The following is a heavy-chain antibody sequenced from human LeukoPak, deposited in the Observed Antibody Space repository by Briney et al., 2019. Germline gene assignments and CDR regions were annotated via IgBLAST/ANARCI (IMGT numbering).Heavy chain of an antibody. V-gene: IGHV3-23*01. D-gene: IGHD3-10*01. CDR1: GFTFSSYA. CDR3: AGYYYGSGSYYNPQINWFDP. Sequence: PGGSLGLSCAASGFTFSSYAMSWVRQAPGKGLEWVSAISGSGGSTYYADSVKGRFTISRDNSKNTLNLQMNSLRAEDTAVYYCAGYYYGSGSYYNPQINWFDPWGQGTLVTVSS. CDR2: ISGSGGST. J-gene: IGHJ5*02.